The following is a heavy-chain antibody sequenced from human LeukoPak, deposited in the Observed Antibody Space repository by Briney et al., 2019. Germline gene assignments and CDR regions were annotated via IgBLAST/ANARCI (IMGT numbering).Heavy chain of an antibody. V-gene: IGHV4-59*01. Sequence: SETLSLTCTVSGGSISNYYWSWIGQPPGKGLEWIGYIFYSGSTNYNPSLKSRVTMSLDTSKSHFSLKMSSVTAADTAVYYCARGASPDFWGQGTLVTVSS. J-gene: IGHJ4*02. CDR3: ARGASPDF. CDR2: IFYSGST. CDR1: GGSISNYY.